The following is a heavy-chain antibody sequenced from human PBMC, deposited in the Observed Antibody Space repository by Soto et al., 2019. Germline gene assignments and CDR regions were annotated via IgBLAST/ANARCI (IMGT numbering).Heavy chain of an antibody. CDR3: ARGRVAYCGGDCYFYYGMDV. CDR2: INHSGST. D-gene: IGHD2-21*02. CDR1: GGSFSGYY. Sequence: PSETLSLTCAVCGGSFSGYYWSCIRQPPGKGLEWIGEINHSGSTNYNPSLKSRVTISVDTSKNQFSLKLSSVTAADTAVYYCARGRVAYCGGDCYFYYGMDVWGQGTTVTVSS. J-gene: IGHJ6*02. V-gene: IGHV4-34*01.